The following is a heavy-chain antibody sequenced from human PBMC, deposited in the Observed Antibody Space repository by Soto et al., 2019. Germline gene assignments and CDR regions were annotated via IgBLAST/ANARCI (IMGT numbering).Heavy chain of an antibody. Sequence: SETLSLTCAVYGGSFSGYYWSWIRQPPGKGLEWIGEINHSGSTNYNPSLKSRVTISVDTSKNQFSLKLSSVTAADTAVYYCARNLNRDPVPYWGQGTLVTVSS. CDR1: GGSFSGYY. D-gene: IGHD1-1*01. J-gene: IGHJ4*02. CDR2: INHSGST. CDR3: ARNLNRDPVPY. V-gene: IGHV4-34*01.